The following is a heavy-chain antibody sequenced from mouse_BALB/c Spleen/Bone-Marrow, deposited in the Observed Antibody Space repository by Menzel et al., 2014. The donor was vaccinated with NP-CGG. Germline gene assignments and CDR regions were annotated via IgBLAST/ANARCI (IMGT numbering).Heavy chain of an antibody. CDR3: ARWDFGNHYAMDY. D-gene: IGHD2-1*01. Sequence: DVKLQESGPSVVKPSQTLSLTCSVTGDSITSGFRNWIRKFPGNKLEYMGYISYSGTTYYNPSLKSRISFTRDTSKNQYYLQLISVTTEDTATYFCARWDFGNHYAMDYWGQGTSVTVSS. CDR1: GDSITSGF. V-gene: IGHV3-8*02. CDR2: ISYSGTT. J-gene: IGHJ4*01.